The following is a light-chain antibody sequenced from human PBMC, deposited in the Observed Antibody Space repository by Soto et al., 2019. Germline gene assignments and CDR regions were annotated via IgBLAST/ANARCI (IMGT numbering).Light chain of an antibody. CDR3: SSYTSSSTLYV. J-gene: IGLJ1*01. CDR2: DVS. Sequence: QSLLTQPASVSGSPGQSITSSCTGTSSDVGGYNYVSWYQQHPGKAPKLMIYDVSNRPSGVSNRFSGSKSGNTASLTISGLQAEDEADYYCSSYTSSSTLYVFGTGTKDTVL. V-gene: IGLV2-14*01. CDR1: SSDVGGYNY.